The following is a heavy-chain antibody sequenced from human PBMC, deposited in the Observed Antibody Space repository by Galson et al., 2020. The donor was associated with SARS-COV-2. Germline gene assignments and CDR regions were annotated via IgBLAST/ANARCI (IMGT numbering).Heavy chain of an antibody. CDR1: GNPFSTYF. V-gene: IGHV1-46*01. Sequence: ASVKVSCKASGNPFSTYFIHWLRQAPGQGLEWMGMINPSGVSTKYAQKFQGRVTMSSDTSTSTVYMEVSSLRSDDTAVYYCARSAADYSSNWVDYWGQGTLVTGSS. D-gene: IGHD6-13*01. CDR3: ARSAADYSSNWVDY. CDR2: INPSGVST. J-gene: IGHJ4*02.